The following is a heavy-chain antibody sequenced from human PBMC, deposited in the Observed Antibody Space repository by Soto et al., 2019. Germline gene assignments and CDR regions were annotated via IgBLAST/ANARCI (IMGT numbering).Heavy chain of an antibody. J-gene: IGHJ4*02. Sequence: QVQLVQSGAEVKKPGASVKVSCKASGYTFTDYYMHWVRQTPGQGLEWMGWVNPDSGGTNYAQKFQGLVTVTRDTSSSTAYMELSRLTSDDTAVYYCARGVDIVATTYFDYWGQGTLVTVSS. V-gene: IGHV1-2*04. D-gene: IGHD5-12*01. CDR3: ARGVDIVATTYFDY. CDR2: VNPDSGGT. CDR1: GYTFTDYY.